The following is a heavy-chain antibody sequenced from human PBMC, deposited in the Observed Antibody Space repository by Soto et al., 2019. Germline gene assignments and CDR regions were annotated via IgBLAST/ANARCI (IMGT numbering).Heavy chain of an antibody. CDR2: ISAYNGNT. CDR3: ARAVAAVAGTNGFDP. D-gene: IGHD6-19*01. Sequence: ASVKVSCKASGYTFTSYGISWVRQAPGQGLEWMGWISAYNGNTNYAQKLQGRVTMTTDTPTSTAYMELRSLRSDDTAVYYCARAVAAVAGTNGFDPWGQGTLVTVSS. V-gene: IGHV1-18*04. J-gene: IGHJ5*02. CDR1: GYTFTSYG.